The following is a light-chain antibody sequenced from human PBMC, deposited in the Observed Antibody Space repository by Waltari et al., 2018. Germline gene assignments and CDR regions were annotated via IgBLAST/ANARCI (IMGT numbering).Light chain of an antibody. CDR1: QSVSNY. Sequence: EIVLTQSPATLSLSPGERATLSCEASQSVSNYLAWYQQKRGQTPRLLIYDASNRATGIPARFSGSGSVTDFTLTISGLEPEDSAVYYCQLRYSWPPKFTFGPGTKVEIK. V-gene: IGKV3-11*01. J-gene: IGKJ3*01. CDR3: QLRYSWPPKFT. CDR2: DAS.